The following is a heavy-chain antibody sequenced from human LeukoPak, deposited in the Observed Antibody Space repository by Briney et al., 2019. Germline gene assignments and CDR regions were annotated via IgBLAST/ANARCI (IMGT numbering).Heavy chain of an antibody. Sequence: SVKVSCKASGGTFSSYAISWVRQAPGQGLEWMGRIIPIFGTANYAQKFQGRVTITTDESTSTAYMELSSLRSEDTAVYYCARESPGYYDFWSGWNAFDIWGQGTMVTVSS. J-gene: IGHJ3*02. CDR3: ARESPGYYDFWSGWNAFDI. CDR2: IIPIFGTA. CDR1: GGTFSSYA. V-gene: IGHV1-69*05. D-gene: IGHD3-3*01.